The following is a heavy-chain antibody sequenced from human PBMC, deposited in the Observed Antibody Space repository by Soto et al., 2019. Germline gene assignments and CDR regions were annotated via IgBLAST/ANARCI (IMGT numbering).Heavy chain of an antibody. Sequence: PVGSLRLSCSASGFTFSSYAMHWVRQAPGKGLEYVSAISSNGGSTYYADSVKGRFTISRDNSKNTLYLQMSSLRAEDTAVYYCVKDLGDNDYHYYGMDVWGQGTTVTVSS. V-gene: IGHV3-64D*06. CDR1: GFTFSSYA. CDR2: ISSNGGST. J-gene: IGHJ6*02. CDR3: VKDLGDNDYHYYGMDV. D-gene: IGHD4-17*01.